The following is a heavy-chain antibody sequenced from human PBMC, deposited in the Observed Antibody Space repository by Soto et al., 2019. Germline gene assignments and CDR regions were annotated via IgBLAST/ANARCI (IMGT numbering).Heavy chain of an antibody. CDR2: IYHSGST. V-gene: IGHV4-4*02. D-gene: IGHD4-17*01. CDR1: GGSISSSNW. CDR3: ARNDYGGNSVGS. J-gene: IGHJ5*01. Sequence: SETLSLTCAVSGGSISSSNWWSWVRQPPGKGLEWIGEIYHSGSTNYNPSLKSRVTISADKSINTAYLQWSSLKASDTAIYYCARNDYGGNSVGSWGQGTLVTVSS.